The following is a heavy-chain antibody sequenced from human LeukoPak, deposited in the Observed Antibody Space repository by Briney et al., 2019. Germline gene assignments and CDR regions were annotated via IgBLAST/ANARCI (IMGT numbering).Heavy chain of an antibody. J-gene: IGHJ4*02. V-gene: IGHV4-4*07. CDR3: ARACYDILTGYWYYFDY. CDR2: IYTSGST. CDR1: GGSISSYY. Sequence: PSETLSLTCTVSGGSISSYYWSWIRQPAGKGLEWIGRIYTSGSTNYNPSLKSRVTISVDTSKNQFSLKLSSVTAADTAVYYCARACYDILTGYWYYFDYWGQGTLVTVSS. D-gene: IGHD3-9*01.